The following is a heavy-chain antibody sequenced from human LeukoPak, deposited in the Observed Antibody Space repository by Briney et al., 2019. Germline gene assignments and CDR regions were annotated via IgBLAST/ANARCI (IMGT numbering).Heavy chain of an antibody. CDR1: GFTFSSYA. Sequence: GGSLRLSCTASGFTFSSYAMSWVRQAPGKGLEWVSAISGSGGSTYYADSVKGRFTISRDNSKNTLYLQMNSLRAEDTAVYYCATRQPLWSGSSFDPWGQGTLVTVSS. CDR2: ISGSGGST. CDR3: ATRQPLWSGSSFDP. D-gene: IGHD3-3*01. V-gene: IGHV3-23*01. J-gene: IGHJ5*02.